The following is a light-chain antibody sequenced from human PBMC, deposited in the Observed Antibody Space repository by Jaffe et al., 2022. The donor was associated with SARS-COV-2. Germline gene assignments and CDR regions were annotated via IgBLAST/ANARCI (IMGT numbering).Light chain of an antibody. J-gene: IGKJ2*01. V-gene: IGKV1-5*03. Sequence: DIQMTQSPSTLSASIGDRVTITCRASQSISDWLAWYQQKPGKAPKLLIYKASTLKSGVPSRFSGSGSGTEFTLTVNSLQPDDFATYYCQQYNSYSYTFGQGTKLEIK. CDR3: QQYNSYSYT. CDR2: KAS. CDR1: QSISDW.